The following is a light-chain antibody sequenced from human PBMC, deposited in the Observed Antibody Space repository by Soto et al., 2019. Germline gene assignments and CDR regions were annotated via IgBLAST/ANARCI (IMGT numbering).Light chain of an antibody. CDR3: CSYAGSSTMI. J-gene: IGLJ2*01. Sequence: QSVLTQPASVSGSPGQSITISCTGTSGDVGGYNLVSWYQQHPGKAPKVIIYEGTKRPSGISNRFSGSKSGNTASLTISGLQSEDAGDYYCCSYAGSSTMIFGGGTKLTVL. CDR1: SGDVGGYNL. V-gene: IGLV2-23*01. CDR2: EGT.